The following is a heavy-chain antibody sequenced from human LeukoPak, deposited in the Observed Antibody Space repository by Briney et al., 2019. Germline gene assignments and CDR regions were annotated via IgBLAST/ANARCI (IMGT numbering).Heavy chain of an antibody. CDR1: GFTFSNYS. V-gene: IGHV3-21*01. CDR2: ISSSSNYI. D-gene: IGHD4-23*01. Sequence: GGSLRLSCAASGFTFSNYSMNWVRQAPGKGLEWVSSISSSSNYIYYADSVKGRFTISRDNAKNSLYLQMNSLRAEDTAVYYCARDHTVVTPTYFDYWGQGTLVTVSS. CDR3: ARDHTVVTPTYFDY. J-gene: IGHJ4*02.